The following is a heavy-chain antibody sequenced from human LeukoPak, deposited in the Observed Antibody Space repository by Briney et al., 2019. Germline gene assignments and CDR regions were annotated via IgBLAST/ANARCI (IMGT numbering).Heavy chain of an antibody. CDR3: ARSYGDYGNHHYYMDV. Sequence: ASVKVSCKASGYTFTGYYMHWVRQAPGQGLEWMGRINPNSGGTNYAQKFQGRVTMTRDTSISTAYMELSRLRSDDTAVYYCARSYGDYGNHHYYMDVWGKGTTVTVSS. D-gene: IGHD4-17*01. J-gene: IGHJ6*03. CDR1: GYTFTGYY. CDR2: INPNSGGT. V-gene: IGHV1-2*06.